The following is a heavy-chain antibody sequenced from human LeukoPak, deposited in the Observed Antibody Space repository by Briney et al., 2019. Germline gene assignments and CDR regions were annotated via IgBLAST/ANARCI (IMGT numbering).Heavy chain of an antibody. CDR1: GYPFTSYY. Sequence: ASVKVSCKASGYPFTSYYMHWVRQAPGQGLEWMGIINPSGGSTSYAQKFQGRVTMTRDTSTSTVYMELSSLRSEDTAVYYCARGRGYIVGATTGTDAFDIWGQGTMVTVSS. CDR2: INPSGGST. J-gene: IGHJ3*02. V-gene: IGHV1-46*01. CDR3: ARGRGYIVGATTGTDAFDI. D-gene: IGHD1-26*01.